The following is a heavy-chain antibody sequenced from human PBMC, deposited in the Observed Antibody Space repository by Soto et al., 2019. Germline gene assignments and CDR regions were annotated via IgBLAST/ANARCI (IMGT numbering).Heavy chain of an antibody. J-gene: IGHJ6*02. CDR2: IKSKTDGGTT. D-gene: IGHD4-17*01. Sequence: EVQLVESGGGLVKPGGSLRLSCAASGFTFSNAWMSWVRQAPGKGLEWVGRIKSKTDGGTTDYAAPVKGRFTISREDSKSTRYLQMNSLNTEDTAVYYWTPDSGMTTVPLDVWGQGTTVTVSS. CDR3: TPDSGMTTVPLDV. V-gene: IGHV3-15*01. CDR1: GFTFSNAW.